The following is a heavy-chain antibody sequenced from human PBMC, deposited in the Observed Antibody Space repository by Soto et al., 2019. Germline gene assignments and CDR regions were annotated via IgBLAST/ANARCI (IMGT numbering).Heavy chain of an antibody. J-gene: IGHJ4*02. Sequence: PGGSLRLSCAASGFTFSSYAMHWVRQAPGKGLEYVSAISSNGGSTYYADSVKGRFTISRDNSKNTLYLQMNSLRAEDTAVYYCAQPGPYCSSTRCYAGYFDYWGQGTLVTVSS. D-gene: IGHD2-2*01. CDR2: ISSNGGST. V-gene: IGHV3-64*02. CDR3: AQPGPYCSSTRCYAGYFDY. CDR1: GFTFSSYA.